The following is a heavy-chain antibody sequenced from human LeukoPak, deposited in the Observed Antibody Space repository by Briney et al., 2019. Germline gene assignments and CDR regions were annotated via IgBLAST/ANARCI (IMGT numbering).Heavy chain of an antibody. J-gene: IGHJ3*02. D-gene: IGHD1-14*01. CDR2: INPNSGGT. CDR1: GYTFTGCY. V-gene: IGHV1-2*04. Sequence: ASVTVSFKASGYTFTGCYMHWVRQAPGQGLEWMGWINPNSGGTNYAQKFQGWVTMTRDTSISTAYMELSRLRSDDTAVYYCARSTGSSRYDAFDIWGQGSMVTVSS. CDR3: ARSTGSSRYDAFDI.